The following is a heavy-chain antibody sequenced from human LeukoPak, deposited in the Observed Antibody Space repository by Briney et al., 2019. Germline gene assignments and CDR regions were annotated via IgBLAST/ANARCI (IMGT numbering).Heavy chain of an antibody. Sequence: GGSLRLSCAASGFTFSSYAMSWVRQAPGKGLEWVANVKQDESEKHYVESVKGRFTISRDNAKSSLYLRMDSLRVEDTAVYYCARDRDYHDDRTDYYYDAFDIWGQGTTVTVSS. J-gene: IGHJ3*02. CDR1: GFTFSSYA. CDR3: ARDRDYHDDRTDYYYDAFDI. CDR2: VKQDESEK. V-gene: IGHV3-7*01. D-gene: IGHD3-22*01.